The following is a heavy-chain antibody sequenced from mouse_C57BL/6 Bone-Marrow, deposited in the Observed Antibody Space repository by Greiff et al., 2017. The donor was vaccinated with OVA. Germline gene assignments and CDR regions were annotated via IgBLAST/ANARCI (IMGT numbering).Heavy chain of an antibody. CDR1: GFTFSDYY. CDR3: ATYYTGSEGYFDV. D-gene: IGHD1-1*01. V-gene: IGHV5-16*01. Sequence: EVKLVESEGGLVQPGSSMKLSCTASGFTFSDYYMAWVRQVPEKGLEWVANINYDGSSTYYLDSLKSRFIISRDNAKNILYLQMSSLKSEDTATYYCATYYTGSEGYFDVWGTGTTVTVSS. J-gene: IGHJ1*03. CDR2: INYDGSST.